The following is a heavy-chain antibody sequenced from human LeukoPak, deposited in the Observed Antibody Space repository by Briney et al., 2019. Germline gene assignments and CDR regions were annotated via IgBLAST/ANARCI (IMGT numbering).Heavy chain of an antibody. CDR2: INHSGST. J-gene: IGHJ5*02. V-gene: IGHV4-34*01. Sequence: SETLSPTCAVYGGSFSGYYWSRIRQPPGKGLEWIGEINHSGSTNYNPSLKSRVTISVDTSKNQFSLKLSSVTAADTAVYYCARVRRGSYYTGNWFDPWGQGTLVTVSS. D-gene: IGHD1-26*01. CDR3: ARVRRGSYYTGNWFDP. CDR1: GGSFSGYY.